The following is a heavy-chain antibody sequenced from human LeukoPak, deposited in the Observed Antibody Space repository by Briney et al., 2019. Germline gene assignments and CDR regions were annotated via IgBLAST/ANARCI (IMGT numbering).Heavy chain of an antibody. D-gene: IGHD6-13*01. CDR2: IIPIFGTA. CDR3: AREIAAAGGGWYFDY. V-gene: IGHV1-69*01. CDR1: GGTFSSYA. Sequence: GASVKVSCKASGGTFSSYAISWVRQAPGQGLEWMGGIIPIFGTANYARKFQGRVTITADESTSTAYMELSSLRSEDTAVYYCAREIAAAGGGWYFDYWGQGTLVTVSS. J-gene: IGHJ4*02.